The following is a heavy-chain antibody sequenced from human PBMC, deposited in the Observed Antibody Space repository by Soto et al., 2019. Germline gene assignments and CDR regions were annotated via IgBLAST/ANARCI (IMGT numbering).Heavy chain of an antibody. Sequence: QTGGSLRLSCAASGFTFSSYGMHWVRQAPGKGLEWVAVISYDGSNKYYADSVKGRFTISRDNSKNTLYLQMNSLRAEDTAVYYCAKAGNDYGDLHIDYWGQGTLVTVSS. D-gene: IGHD4-17*01. V-gene: IGHV3-30*18. CDR3: AKAGNDYGDLHIDY. J-gene: IGHJ4*02. CDR2: ISYDGSNK. CDR1: GFTFSSYG.